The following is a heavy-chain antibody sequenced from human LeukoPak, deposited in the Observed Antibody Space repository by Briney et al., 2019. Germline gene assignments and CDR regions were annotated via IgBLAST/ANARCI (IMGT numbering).Heavy chain of an antibody. CDR2: TRNEANIYTT. CDR3: AKDLYLRDFWSGYFDY. J-gene: IGHJ4*02. CDR1: GFIFSDHY. Sequence: GGSLRLSCAASGFIFSDHYMDWVRQAPGKGLEWVGRTRNEANIYTTKYAASVKGRFTISRDDSKNSLYLQMNSLKTEDTAVYYCAKDLYLRDFWSGYFDYWGQGIPVTVSS. D-gene: IGHD3-3*01. V-gene: IGHV3-72*01.